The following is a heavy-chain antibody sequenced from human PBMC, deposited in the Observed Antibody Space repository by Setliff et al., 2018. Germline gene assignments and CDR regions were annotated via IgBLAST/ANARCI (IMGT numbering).Heavy chain of an antibody. V-gene: IGHV1-18*01. D-gene: IGHD2-2*01. Sequence: ASVKVSCKAFGYTFAKYGTSRVRQAPGQGLEWMGWISGYNGYTVYAQKLQGRVTLTTDTSTGTAYMEVRSLRSDDTAVYYCARAPGTVVVPASRSAFDIWGQGTMVTVSS. J-gene: IGHJ3*02. CDR1: GYTFAKYG. CDR3: ARAPGTVVVPASRSAFDI. CDR2: ISGYNGYT.